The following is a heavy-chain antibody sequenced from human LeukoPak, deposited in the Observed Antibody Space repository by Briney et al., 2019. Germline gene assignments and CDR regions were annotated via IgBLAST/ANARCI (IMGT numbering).Heavy chain of an antibody. V-gene: IGHV4-34*01. Sequence: PSETLSLTCAVYGGSFSGYYWSWIRQPPGKGLEWIGEINHSGSTNYNPSLKSRVTISVDTSKNQFSLKLSSVTAADTAVYYCARVLGRSEAFDIWGQGTMVTVSS. CDR2: INHSGST. J-gene: IGHJ3*02. D-gene: IGHD7-27*01. CDR3: ARVLGRSEAFDI. CDR1: GGSFSGYY.